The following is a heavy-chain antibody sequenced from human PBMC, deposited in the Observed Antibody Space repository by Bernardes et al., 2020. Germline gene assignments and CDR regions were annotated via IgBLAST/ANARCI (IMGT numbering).Heavy chain of an antibody. CDR2: INHSGST. J-gene: IGHJ4*02. CDR3: ARVLGGY. D-gene: IGHD3-16*01. V-gene: IGHV4-34*01. CDR1: GGSFSGYY. Sequence: SETLSLTCAVYGGSFSGYYWSWIRQPPGKGLEWIGEINHSGSTNYNPSLKSRVTISVDTSKNQFSLKLSSVTAADTAVYYCARVLGGYWGQGTLVTVSS.